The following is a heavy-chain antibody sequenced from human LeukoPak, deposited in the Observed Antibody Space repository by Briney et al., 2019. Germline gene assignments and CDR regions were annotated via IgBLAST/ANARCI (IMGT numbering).Heavy chain of an antibody. V-gene: IGHV1-69*04. D-gene: IGHD3-16*01. J-gene: IGHJ4*02. CDR1: GGTFSSSA. Sequence: GASVKVSCKASGGTFSSSAISWVRQAPGQGLEWMGRIIPIPGIANYAQKFQGRVTITADKSTSTAYMELSSLRSEDTAVYYCARDWGKGSTETYWGQGTLVTVSS. CDR3: ARDWGKGSTETY. CDR2: IIPIPGIA.